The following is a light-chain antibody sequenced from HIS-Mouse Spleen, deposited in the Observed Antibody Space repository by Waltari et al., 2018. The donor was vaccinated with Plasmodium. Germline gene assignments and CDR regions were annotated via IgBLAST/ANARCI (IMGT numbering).Light chain of an antibody. V-gene: IGKV3-20*01. Sequence: EIVLTQSAGTLSLSQGERATVSCRASQSVSSSYLAWYQQKPGQAPRLLIYGASSRATGIPDRFSGSGSGTDFTLTISRLEPEDFAVYYCQQYGSSPYTFGQGTKLEIK. CDR3: QQYGSSPYT. J-gene: IGKJ2*01. CDR2: GAS. CDR1: QSVSSSY.